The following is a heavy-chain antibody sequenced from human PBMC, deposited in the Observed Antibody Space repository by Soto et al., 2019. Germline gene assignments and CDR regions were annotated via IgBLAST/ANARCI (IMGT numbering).Heavy chain of an antibody. CDR3: ARGRGYVYGYNCYGMDV. Sequence: PSETLSLTCGVYRGSFSGFYWTWVRQTPGKGLEWIGEINHSGSTNYNPSLKNRVTISVDRSTNYFSLRMTSVTAADAAVYYCARGRGYVYGYNCYGMDVWGQGTTVTVSS. D-gene: IGHD5-18*01. CDR2: INHSGST. V-gene: IGHV4-34*01. J-gene: IGHJ6*02. CDR1: RGSFSGFY.